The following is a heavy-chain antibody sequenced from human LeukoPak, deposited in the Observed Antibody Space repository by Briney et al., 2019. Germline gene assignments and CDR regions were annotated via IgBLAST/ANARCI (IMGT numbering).Heavy chain of an antibody. Sequence: PGGSLRLSCAASGFTFDDYAMHWVRQAPGKGLEWVSGIGWNGGSIGYADSVKGRFTVSRDNAKNTLYLQMNSLRAEDTAVYYCARDGGSSWYGNFQHWGQGTLVTVSS. J-gene: IGHJ1*01. CDR2: IGWNGGSI. CDR1: GFTFDDYA. D-gene: IGHD6-13*01. CDR3: ARDGGSSWYGNFQH. V-gene: IGHV3-9*01.